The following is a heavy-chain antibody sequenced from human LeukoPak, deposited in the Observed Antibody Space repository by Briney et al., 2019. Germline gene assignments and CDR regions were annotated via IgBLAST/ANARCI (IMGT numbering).Heavy chain of an antibody. Sequence: ASVKVSCKASGYTFTGYYMHLVRQAPGQGLEWMGWINPNSGGTNYAQKFQGRVTMTRDTSISTAYMELSRLRSDDTAVYYCARDSYYDILTGTGNYWGQGTLVTVSS. J-gene: IGHJ4*02. CDR2: INPNSGGT. CDR1: GYTFTGYY. V-gene: IGHV1-2*02. D-gene: IGHD3-9*01. CDR3: ARDSYYDILTGTGNY.